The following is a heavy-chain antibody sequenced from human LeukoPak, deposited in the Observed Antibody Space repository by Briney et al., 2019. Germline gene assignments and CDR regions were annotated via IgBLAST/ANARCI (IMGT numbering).Heavy chain of an antibody. CDR1: GYRFSAYW. V-gene: IGHV5-51*01. D-gene: IGHD3-22*01. CDR3: ARPNITSYYDSRGYDAFDV. J-gene: IGHJ3*01. CDR2: IYPDDSDT. Sequence: GESLKISCKGSGYRFSAYWIAWVRQMPGKGLEWMGIIYPDDSDTRYSPSFQGQVTISADKSVSTAYLQWSSLKASDTAMYFCARPNITSYYDSRGYDAFDVWGQGTIVTVSS.